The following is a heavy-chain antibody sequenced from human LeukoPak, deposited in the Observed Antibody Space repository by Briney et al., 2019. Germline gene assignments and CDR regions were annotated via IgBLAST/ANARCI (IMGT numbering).Heavy chain of an antibody. D-gene: IGHD1-14*01. CDR2: ISVSGGNT. CDR3: AKQNPLGDY. V-gene: IGHV3-23*01. J-gene: IGHJ4*02. CDR1: GGSISSYS. Sequence: ETLSLTCNVSGGSISSYSWSWVRQAPGKGLEWVSTISVSGGNTYYADSVKGRFTISRDNSKSTLYLQMNSLRAEDTAVYYCAKQNPLGDYWGQGTLVTVSS.